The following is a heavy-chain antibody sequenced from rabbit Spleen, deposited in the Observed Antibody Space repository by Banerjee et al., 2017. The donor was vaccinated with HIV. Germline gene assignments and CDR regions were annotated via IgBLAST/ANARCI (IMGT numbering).Heavy chain of an antibody. V-gene: IGHV1S45*01. J-gene: IGHJ4*01. D-gene: IGHD1-1*01. CDR2: INAATAKP. CDR3: ARDLVAVIGWNFNL. CDR1: GVSFSDKDV. Sequence: EQLVESGGGLVQPEGSLTLTCKASGVSFSDKDVMCWVRQAPGKGLEWIACINAATAKPVYATWAKGRFTISRTSSTTVTLQMTSLTAADTATYFCARDLVAVIGWNFNLWGPGTLVTVS.